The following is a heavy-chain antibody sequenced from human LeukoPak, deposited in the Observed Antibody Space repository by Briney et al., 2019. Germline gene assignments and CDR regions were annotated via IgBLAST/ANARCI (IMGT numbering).Heavy chain of an antibody. Sequence: GESLKISCKGSGYSFTSYWISCVRQMPGKGLEWMGRIDPSDSYTNHSPSFQGHVTISADKSISTAYLQWSSLKASDTAMYYCARHRRLVRDYYYRMDVWGQGTTVTVSS. V-gene: IGHV5-10-1*01. CDR1: GYSFTSYW. D-gene: IGHD6-19*01. CDR3: ARHRRLVRDYYYRMDV. CDR2: IDPSDSYT. J-gene: IGHJ6*01.